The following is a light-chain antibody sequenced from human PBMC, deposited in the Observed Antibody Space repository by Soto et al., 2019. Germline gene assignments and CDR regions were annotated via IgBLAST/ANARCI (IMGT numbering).Light chain of an antibody. CDR1: SGHSSYA. J-gene: IGLJ3*02. CDR3: QTWGTGIRGV. CDR2: VNSDGRH. Sequence: QPVLTQSPSASASLGASVKLTCTLSSGHSSYAIAWHQQQPEKGPRYLMKVNSDGRHSKGDGIPDRFSGASSGAERYLTISSLQSEDEADYYCQTWGTGIRGVFGGGTKLTVL. V-gene: IGLV4-69*01.